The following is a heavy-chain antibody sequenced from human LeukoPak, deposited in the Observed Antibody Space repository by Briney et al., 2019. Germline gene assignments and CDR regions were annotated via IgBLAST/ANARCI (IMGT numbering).Heavy chain of an antibody. CDR1: GGSISSYY. CDR2: IYYSGST. J-gene: IGHJ6*03. D-gene: IGHD1-26*01. CDR3: ASVGIYCPGIYYYYMDV. Sequence: PSETLSLTCTVSGGSISSYYWSWIRQPPGKGPEWIGYIYYSGSTNYNPSLKSRVTISVDTSKNQFSLKLSSVTAADTAVYYCASVGIYCPGIYYYYMDVWGKGTTVTVSS. V-gene: IGHV4-59*01.